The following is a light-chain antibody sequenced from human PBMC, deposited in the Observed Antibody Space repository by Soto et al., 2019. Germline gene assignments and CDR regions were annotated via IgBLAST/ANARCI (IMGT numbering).Light chain of an antibody. CDR3: SSFTSSNTNV. CDR2: DVT. J-gene: IGLJ1*01. V-gene: IGLV2-18*02. CDR1: SSDVGTYNR. Sequence: QSALTQPPSVSGSPGQSVAISCTGTSSDVGTYNRVSWYQQPPGTAPKLMIYDVTNRPSGVPDRFSGSKSGNTASLTISGLQAEDDADYYCSSFTSSNTNVFGTGTKLTVL.